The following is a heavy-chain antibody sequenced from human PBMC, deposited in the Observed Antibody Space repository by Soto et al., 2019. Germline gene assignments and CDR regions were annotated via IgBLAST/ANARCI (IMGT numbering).Heavy chain of an antibody. CDR2: IYSGGST. Sequence: PGGSLRLSCAASGFTVSSNYMSWVRQAPGKGLEWVSVIYSGGSTYYADSVKGRFTISRDNSKNTLYLQMNSLRAEDTAVYYCARVIRPTLYDILTGYSDYWGQGTLVTVSS. J-gene: IGHJ4*02. CDR3: ARVIRPTLYDILTGYSDY. V-gene: IGHV3-66*01. D-gene: IGHD3-9*01. CDR1: GFTVSSNY.